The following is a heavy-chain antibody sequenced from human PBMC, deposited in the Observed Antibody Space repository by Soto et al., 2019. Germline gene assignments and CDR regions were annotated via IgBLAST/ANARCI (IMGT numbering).Heavy chain of an antibody. CDR2: IYYSGST. D-gene: IGHD2-15*01. V-gene: IGHV4-39*01. CDR3: ARQLGYCSGGSCYNYYGMDV. Sequence: SETLSLTCTVSGGSISSSSYYWGWIRQPPGKGLEWIGSIYYSGSTYYNPSLKSRVTISVDTSKNQFSLKLSSVTAADTAVYYCARQLGYCSGGSCYNYYGMDVWGQGTTVTAP. CDR1: GGSISSSSYY. J-gene: IGHJ6*02.